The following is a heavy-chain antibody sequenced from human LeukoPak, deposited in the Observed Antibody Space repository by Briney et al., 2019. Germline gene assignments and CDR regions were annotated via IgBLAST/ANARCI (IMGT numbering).Heavy chain of an antibody. CDR1: GFTFSYHW. V-gene: IGHV3-7*01. D-gene: IGHD6-13*01. CDR2: IKNDGAVK. Sequence: GGSLRLSCAASGFTFSYHWMTWVRQAPGKGLEWVANIKNDGAVKNYVDSVKGRFTISRDNAKNSLYLQMNRLRAEDTAVYYCAKDSYSKGDFWGQGLLVTVSS. CDR3: AKDSYSKGDF. J-gene: IGHJ4*02.